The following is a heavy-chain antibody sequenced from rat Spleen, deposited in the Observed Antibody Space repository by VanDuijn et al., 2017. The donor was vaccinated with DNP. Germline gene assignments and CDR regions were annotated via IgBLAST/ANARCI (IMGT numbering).Heavy chain of an antibody. D-gene: IGHD1-11*01. CDR3: ARYSFRRIWDY. V-gene: IGHV5-58*01. CDR1: GFTFSRYW. J-gene: IGHJ2*01. Sequence: EVQLVETGGGLVQPGRSLKLSCVASGFTFSRYWMFWIRQPPGKGLEWVASINADGGSTSYLDSVKGRFTISRDNAKSTLYLQMSSLRSEDMATYYCARYSFRRIWDYWGQGVSVTVSS. CDR2: INADGGST.